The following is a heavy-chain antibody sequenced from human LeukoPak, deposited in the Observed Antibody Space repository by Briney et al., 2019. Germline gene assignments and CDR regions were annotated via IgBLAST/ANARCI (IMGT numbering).Heavy chain of an antibody. J-gene: IGHJ6*03. CDR3: ARDQLWFERGYYYYYMDV. CDR2: IYYSGST. D-gene: IGHD5-18*01. Sequence: SETLSLTCTVSGGSISSSSYYWGWIRQPPGKGLEWIGSIYYSGSTYYNPSLKSRVTISVDTSKNQFSLKLSSVTAADTAVYYCARDQLWFERGYYYYYMDVWGKGTTVTVSS. CDR1: GGSISSSSYY. V-gene: IGHV4-39*07.